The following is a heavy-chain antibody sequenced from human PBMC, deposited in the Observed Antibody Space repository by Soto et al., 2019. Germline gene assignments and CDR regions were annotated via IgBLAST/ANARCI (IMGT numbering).Heavy chain of an antibody. J-gene: IGHJ6*02. V-gene: IGHV1-69*12. CDR3: ARPSIAARLDWGYYGMDV. CDR1: GGTFSSYA. CDR2: IIPIFGTA. D-gene: IGHD6-6*01. Sequence: QVQLVQSGAEVKKPGSSVKVSCKASGGTFSSYAISWVRQAPGQGLEWMGGIIPIFGTANYAQKFQGRVTITADEXTXTXXMELSSLRSEDTAVYYCARPSIAARLDWGYYGMDVWGQGTTVTVSS.